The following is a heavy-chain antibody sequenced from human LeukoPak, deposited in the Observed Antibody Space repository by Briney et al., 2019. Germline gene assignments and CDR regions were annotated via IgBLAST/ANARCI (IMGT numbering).Heavy chain of an antibody. D-gene: IGHD3-3*01. J-gene: IGHJ4*02. Sequence: SETLSLTCAVYGGSSSGYYWSWIRQPPGKGLEWIGEINHSGSTNYNPSLKSRVTISVDTSKNQFSLKLSSVTAADTAVYYCARGRYVSITIFGVPTRGKFDYWGQGTLVTVSS. V-gene: IGHV4-34*01. CDR3: ARGRYVSITIFGVPTRGKFDY. CDR1: GGSSSGYY. CDR2: INHSGST.